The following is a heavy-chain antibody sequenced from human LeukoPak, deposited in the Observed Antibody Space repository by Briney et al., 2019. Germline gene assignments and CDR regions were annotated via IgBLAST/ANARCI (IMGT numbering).Heavy chain of an antibody. CDR1: GGSINNNDFY. Sequence: SQTLSLTCSVWGGSINNNDFYGSWLRQPPGKGLEGLGYLYHRGITYYNPSLKRRVTITVHGSEHEFSLKLSSVTAADTAVYSCARSGYYSDTSGYSPYYYFYMDVWGKGTTVTVSS. CDR3: ARSGYYSDTSGYSPYYYFYMDV. J-gene: IGHJ6*03. CDR2: LYHRGIT. D-gene: IGHD3-22*01. V-gene: IGHV4-30-2*01.